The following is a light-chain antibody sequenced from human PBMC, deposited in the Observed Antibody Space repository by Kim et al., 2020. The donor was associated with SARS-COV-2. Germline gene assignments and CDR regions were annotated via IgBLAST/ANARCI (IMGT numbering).Light chain of an antibody. CDR1: SSNIASNT. V-gene: IGLV1-44*01. CDR3: AAWDDSLNGPL. Sequence: ELTQPPSASGTPGQRVTISCSGSSSNIASNTVNWYQQLPGTAPKLLIYSNNQRPSGVPDRFSGSKSGTSASLAISGLQSEDEADYYCAAWDDSLNGPLFGGGTQLTVL. J-gene: IGLJ2*01. CDR2: SNN.